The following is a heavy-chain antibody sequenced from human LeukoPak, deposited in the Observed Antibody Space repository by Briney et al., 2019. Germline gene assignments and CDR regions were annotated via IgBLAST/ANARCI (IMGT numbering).Heavy chain of an antibody. CDR2: ISYDGSSK. CDR3: AKKRGFSSTSYPYYYYYYGMDV. CDR1: GFTFSHYA. V-gene: IGHV3-30*04. D-gene: IGHD2-2*01. Sequence: PGGSLRLSCAASGFTFSHYAMHWVRQAPGKGLEWVALISYDGSSKYYADSVKGRFTISRDNSKNTLYLQMNSLRAEDTAVYYCAKKRGFSSTSYPYYYYYYGMDVWGQGTTVTVSS. J-gene: IGHJ6*02.